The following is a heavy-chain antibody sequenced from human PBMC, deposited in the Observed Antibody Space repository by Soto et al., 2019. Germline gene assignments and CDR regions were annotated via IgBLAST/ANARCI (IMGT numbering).Heavy chain of an antibody. V-gene: IGHV3-33*01. CDR2: IWYDGSNK. CDR3: ARDGAWGAAAEDYYFDY. J-gene: IGHJ4*02. CDR1: GFTFSSYG. Sequence: ESGGGVVQPGRSLRLSCAASGFTFSSYGMHWVRQAPGKGLEWVAVIWYDGSNKYYADSVKGRFTISRDNSKNTLYLQMNSLRAEDTAVYYCARDGAWGAAAEDYYFDYWGQGTLVTVSS. D-gene: IGHD6-13*01.